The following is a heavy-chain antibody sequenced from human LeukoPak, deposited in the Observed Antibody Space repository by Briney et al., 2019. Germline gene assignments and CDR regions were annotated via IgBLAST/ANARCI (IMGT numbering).Heavy chain of an antibody. CDR1: GFTFSRHW. Sequence: GGSLRLSCVASGFTFSRHWMHWVRQAPGKGLVWVSHIKSDGSFTNYADSVKGRFTISRDNAKNTLYLQMNSLRPEDTAVYYCARGTGAFDIWGQGTKVTVSS. J-gene: IGHJ3*02. D-gene: IGHD1-1*01. CDR3: ARGTGAFDI. CDR2: IKSDGSFT. V-gene: IGHV3-74*01.